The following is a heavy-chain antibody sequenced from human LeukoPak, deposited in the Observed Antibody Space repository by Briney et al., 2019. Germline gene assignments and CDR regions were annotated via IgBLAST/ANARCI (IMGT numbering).Heavy chain of an antibody. Sequence: GESLQISCKGSGYSFTSYWIGWVRQLPGKGLEWMGVIYPGDSDTRYSPSFQGQVTISADKSISTAYLQWSSLKASDTAMYYCARLLLNRGTRWFDPWGQGTLVTVSS. J-gene: IGHJ5*02. D-gene: IGHD3-9*01. CDR2: IYPGDSDT. CDR3: ARLLLNRGTRWFDP. V-gene: IGHV5-51*01. CDR1: GYSFTSYW.